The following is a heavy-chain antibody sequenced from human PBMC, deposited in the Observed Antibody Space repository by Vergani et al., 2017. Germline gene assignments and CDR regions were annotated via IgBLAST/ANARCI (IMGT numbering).Heavy chain of an antibody. Sequence: QVTLKESGPALVKPTQTLTLTCTLSGFSVNSHTMRVIWLRQPPGKALEWLARIDWDDDKFYDRSLKTRLTISKDTSKNQVVLRMTNMDPVDTAMYYCAQILSKYCYIYDAFDIWGQGTMVIVSS. CDR3: AQILSKYCYIYDAFDI. CDR1: GFSVNSHTMR. CDR2: IDWDDDK. D-gene: IGHD5-24*01. V-gene: IGHV2-70*04. J-gene: IGHJ3*02.